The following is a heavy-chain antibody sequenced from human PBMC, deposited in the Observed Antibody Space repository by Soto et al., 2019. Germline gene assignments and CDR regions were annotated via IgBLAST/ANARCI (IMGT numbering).Heavy chain of an antibody. V-gene: IGHV4-39*01. CDR3: ASQICFGEFGYNWFDP. CDR2: IYYSGST. CDR1: GGSISSGSYY. Sequence: QLQLQESVPGLVKPSETLSLTCTVSGGSISSGSYYWGWIRQPPGKGLEWIGSIYYSGSTYYNPSLKSRVTISVDTSKNQFSLKLSSVAAADTAVYCCASQICFGEFGYNWFDPWGQGTLVTVSS. D-gene: IGHD3-10*01. J-gene: IGHJ5*02.